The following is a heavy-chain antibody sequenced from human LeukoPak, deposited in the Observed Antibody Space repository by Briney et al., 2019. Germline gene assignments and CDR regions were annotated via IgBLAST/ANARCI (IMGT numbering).Heavy chain of an antibody. J-gene: IGHJ6*02. D-gene: IGHD2/OR15-2a*01. CDR3: AREMLGFRFYYYGMDV. Sequence: PGGSLRLFCAASGFPFSSYGMHWVRQAPGKGLEWVAVIWYDGSNKYYADSVKGRFTISRDNSKNTLYLQMNSLRAEDTAVYYGAREMLGFRFYYYGMDVWGQGTTVTVSS. CDR1: GFPFSSYG. CDR2: IWYDGSNK. V-gene: IGHV3-33*01.